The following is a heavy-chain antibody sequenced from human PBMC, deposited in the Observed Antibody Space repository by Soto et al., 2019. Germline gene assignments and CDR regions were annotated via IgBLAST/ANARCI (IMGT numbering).Heavy chain of an antibody. CDR3: ATSPGWLGVGLGGLDV. CDR1: GNTLTGHF. V-gene: IGHV1-2*02. CDR2: LNSNSGGT. Sequence: QLQLVQSGAEVKRPGASVRVPCKASGNTLTGHFLHWVRQTRGQGLVWMGWLNSNSGGTKIAQKFQGRLAMTRETAITASFVASRRLSSADTAVYYCATSPGWLGVGLGGLDVWGLGATGSVS. J-gene: IGHJ6*01. D-gene: IGHD3-10*01.